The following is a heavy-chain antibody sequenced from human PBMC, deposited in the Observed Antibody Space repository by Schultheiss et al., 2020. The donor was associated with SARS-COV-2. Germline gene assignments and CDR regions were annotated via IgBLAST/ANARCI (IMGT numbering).Heavy chain of an antibody. CDR2: IYYSGST. CDR1: GGSFSGYY. Sequence: SETLSLTCAVYGGSFSGYYWSWIRQPPGKGLEWIGYIYYSGSTNYNPSLKSRVTISVDTSKNQFSLKLSSVTAANTAVYYCASRYVWGSYRPYYYYMDVWGKGTTVTVSS. V-gene: IGHV4-59*01. D-gene: IGHD3-16*02. J-gene: IGHJ6*03. CDR3: ASRYVWGSYRPYYYYMDV.